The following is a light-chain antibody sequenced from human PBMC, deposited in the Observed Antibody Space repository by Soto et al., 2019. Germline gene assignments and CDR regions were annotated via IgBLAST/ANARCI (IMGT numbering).Light chain of an antibody. CDR3: AAWDDSLNGVV. CDR2: TND. CDR1: GSNIGSNP. V-gene: IGLV1-44*01. J-gene: IGLJ2*01. Sequence: QSVLTQPTSASGTPGQRVTISCSGGGSNIGSNPVNWYRQVPGTAPKLLIHTNDHRPSWVPDRFSGSESGTSASLAISGLQSEDEADYYCAAWDDSLNGVVIGGGTKVTVL.